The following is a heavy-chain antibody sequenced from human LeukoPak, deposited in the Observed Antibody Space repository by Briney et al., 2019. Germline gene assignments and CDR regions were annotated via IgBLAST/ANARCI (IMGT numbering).Heavy chain of an antibody. CDR2: IYYSGST. J-gene: IGHJ6*02. Sequence: PSETLSLTCTVSGGSISSYYWSWIRQPPGKGLEWIGYIYYSGSTNYNPSLKSRVTISVDTSKNQFSLKLSSVTAADTAVYYCARGGYGFRYGMDVWGQGTTVTVSS. D-gene: IGHD1-1*01. CDR3: ARGGYGFRYGMDV. V-gene: IGHV4-59*01. CDR1: GGSISSYY.